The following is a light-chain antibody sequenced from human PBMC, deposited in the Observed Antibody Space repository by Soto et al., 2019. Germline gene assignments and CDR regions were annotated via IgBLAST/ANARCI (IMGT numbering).Light chain of an antibody. CDR1: SSNIGRNY. J-gene: IGLJ1*01. CDR2: RNN. V-gene: IGLV1-47*01. CDR3: AAWDDSLSVLYV. Sequence: QSVLIQPPSASGTPGQRVTISCSGSSSNIGRNYVYWYQQLPGTAPKLLIYRNNHWPSGVPDRFSVSKSGTSASLAISGLRSEDEADYYCAAWDDSLSVLYVFGTGTKVTVL.